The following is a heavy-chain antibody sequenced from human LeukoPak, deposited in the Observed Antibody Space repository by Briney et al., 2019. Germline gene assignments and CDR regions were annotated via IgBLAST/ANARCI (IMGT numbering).Heavy chain of an antibody. CDR3: ARDVTPATV. J-gene: IGHJ4*02. CDR1: GGSISSNY. D-gene: IGHD3-16*01. Sequence: SETLSLTCTVSGGSISSNYWSWIGQPPGKGLEWIGYVRYGGSTNYNPSLKSRVTISVDTSKNQFSLKLSSVTAADTAVYYCARDVTPATVWGQGTLVAVS. CDR2: VRYGGST. V-gene: IGHV4-59*01.